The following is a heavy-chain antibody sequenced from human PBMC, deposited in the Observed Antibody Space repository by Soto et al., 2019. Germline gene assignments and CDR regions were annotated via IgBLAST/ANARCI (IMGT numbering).Heavy chain of an antibody. J-gene: IGHJ4*02. V-gene: IGHV3-23*01. CDR3: AKRAYGSDFDY. D-gene: IGHD3-10*01. CDR1: GFTFSSYA. Sequence: EVQLLESGGGLVQPGVSLRLSCAASGFTFSSYAMNWVRQAPGKGLEWVSVISGSGDSTYYADSVKGRFTISRDNSKNTLYLQMNSLRAEDTAVYYCAKRAYGSDFDYWGQGTLVTVSS. CDR2: ISGSGDST.